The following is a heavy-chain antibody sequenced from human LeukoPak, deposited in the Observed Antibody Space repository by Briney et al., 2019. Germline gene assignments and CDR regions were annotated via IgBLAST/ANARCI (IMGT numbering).Heavy chain of an antibody. V-gene: IGHV1-18*04. D-gene: IGHD5-12*01. CDR2: ISAYNGNT. J-gene: IGHJ6*02. Sequence: ASVKVSCKASGYTFTSYYMHWVRQAPGQGLEWMGWISAYNGNTNYAQKLQGRVTMTTDTSTSTAYMELRSLRSDDTAVYYCARSRGVATIPYGMDVWGQGTTVTVSS. CDR1: GYTFTSYY. CDR3: ARSRGVATIPYGMDV.